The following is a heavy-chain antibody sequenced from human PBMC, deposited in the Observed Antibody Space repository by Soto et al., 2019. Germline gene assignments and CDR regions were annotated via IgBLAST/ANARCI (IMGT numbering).Heavy chain of an antibody. Sequence: QVQLVQSGAEVKKPGSSVKVSCKASGGSFSRNAVSWVRQAPGQGLEWMGGIIPMFGTANYVQKFKGRVTITADESTSTAYMELRSLRSEDTALYYCTRGWGHDSSDYYYAYWGQGTLITVSS. J-gene: IGHJ4*02. CDR2: IIPMFGTA. CDR3: TRGWGHDSSDYYYAY. D-gene: IGHD3-22*01. CDR1: GGSFSRNA. V-gene: IGHV1-69*01.